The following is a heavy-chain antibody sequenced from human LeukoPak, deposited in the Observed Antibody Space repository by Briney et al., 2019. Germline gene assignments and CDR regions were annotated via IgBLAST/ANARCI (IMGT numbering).Heavy chain of an antibody. J-gene: IGHJ6*03. Sequence: GVSLRLSCAASGFTFSSYWMSWVRQAPGMGLEGVANIKQDGSEKYYVDSVKGRFTISRDKAKNSLYLQMNSLRAEDTAVYYCAREYYYYYYMDVWGKGTTVTISS. CDR3: AREYYYYYYMDV. V-gene: IGHV3-7*01. CDR1: GFTFSSYW. CDR2: IKQDGSEK.